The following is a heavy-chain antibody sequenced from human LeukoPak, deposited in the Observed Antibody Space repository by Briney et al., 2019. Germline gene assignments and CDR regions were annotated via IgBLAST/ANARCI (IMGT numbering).Heavy chain of an antibody. CDR1: GYTFTSYV. CDR2: ISAYNGNT. J-gene: IGHJ5*02. D-gene: IGHD6-13*01. V-gene: IGHV1-18*01. CDR3: AREKGIAAAGKWFDP. Sequence: ASVKVSCKASGYTFTSYVISWVRQAPGQGLEWMGWISAYNGNTNYAQKLQGRVTMTTDTSTSTAYMELRSLRSDDTAVYYCAREKGIAAAGKWFDPWGQGTLVTVSS.